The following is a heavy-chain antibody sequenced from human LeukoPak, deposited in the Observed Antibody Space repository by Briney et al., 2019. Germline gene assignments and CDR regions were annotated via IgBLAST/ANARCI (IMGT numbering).Heavy chain of an antibody. Sequence: ASVKVSCKTSGYTFTNYGINWVRQAPGQGLEWMGWISAYNGNTNYAQRFQGRVTMTTDTSTSTAYMELRSLRSDDTAVYYCARDYLRYCSGGSCYSDYWGQGTLVTVSS. J-gene: IGHJ4*02. CDR1: GYTFTNYG. CDR2: ISAYNGNT. V-gene: IGHV1-18*01. D-gene: IGHD2-15*01. CDR3: ARDYLRYCSGGSCYSDY.